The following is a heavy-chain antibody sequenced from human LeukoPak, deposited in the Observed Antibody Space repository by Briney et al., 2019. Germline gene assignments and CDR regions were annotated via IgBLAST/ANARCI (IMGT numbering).Heavy chain of an antibody. CDR3: ARRRTTDDAFDI. CDR1: GGSISSSSYY. CDR2: IYYSGST. V-gene: IGHV4-39*01. Sequence: SETLSLTCTVSGGSISSSSYYRGWIRQPPGKGLEWIGSIYYSGSTYYNPSLKSRVTISVDTSKNQFSLKLSSVTAADTAVYYCARRRTTDDAFDIWGQGTMVTVSS. D-gene: IGHD4-17*01. J-gene: IGHJ3*02.